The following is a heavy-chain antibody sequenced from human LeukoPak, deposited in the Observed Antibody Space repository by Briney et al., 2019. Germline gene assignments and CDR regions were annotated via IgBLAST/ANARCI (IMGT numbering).Heavy chain of an antibody. CDR3: ARRFGY. V-gene: IGHV3-48*03. CDR1: GSTFSSYD. CDR2: ISGSATSI. J-gene: IGHJ4*02. Sequence: GGSLRLSCAASGSTFSSYDMNWVRQAPGKGLEWVSSISGSATSIYYADSVKGRFTISRDNAKNSLYLQMHSLRAEDTAIYYCARRFGYWGQGTLVTVSS.